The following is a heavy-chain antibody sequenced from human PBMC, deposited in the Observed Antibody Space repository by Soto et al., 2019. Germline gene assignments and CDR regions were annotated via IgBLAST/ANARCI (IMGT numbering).Heavy chain of an antibody. CDR2: ISPLCATA. Sequence: SVKGSCKATGGTFSSYAFNWVRQAPGQGLEWMGGISPLCATASNTKKFQGRVTITTDESTSTAYVELRRLNSADTAVDYCAIGADYYDSIAYDGTFEIWAQRTRVTVSS. CDR3: AIGADYYDSIAYDGTFEI. D-gene: IGHD3-22*01. J-gene: IGHJ3*02. CDR1: GGTFSSYA. V-gene: IGHV1-69*05.